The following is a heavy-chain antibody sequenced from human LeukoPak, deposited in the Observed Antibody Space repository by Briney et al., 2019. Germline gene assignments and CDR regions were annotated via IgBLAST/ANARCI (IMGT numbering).Heavy chain of an antibody. V-gene: IGHV4-59*12. CDR3: ARGRVVRGSYYFDY. J-gene: IGHJ4*02. Sequence: SETLSLTCTVSGGSISSYYWSWIRQPPGKGLEWIGYIYYSGSTNYNPSLKSRVTISVDTSKNQFSLKLSSVTAADTAVYYCARGRVVRGSYYFDYWGQGTLVTVSS. CDR2: IYYSGST. D-gene: IGHD3-10*01. CDR1: GGSISSYY.